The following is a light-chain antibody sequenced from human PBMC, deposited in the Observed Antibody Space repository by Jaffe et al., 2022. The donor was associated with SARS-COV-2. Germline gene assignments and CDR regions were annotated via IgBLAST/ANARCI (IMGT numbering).Light chain of an antibody. Sequence: DIQMTQSPSSLSASVGDRVTITCRASQGISNYLAWYQQKPGKVPKLLIYAASTLQSGVPSRFSGSGSGTDFTLTISSLQPEDAATYYCQKYNSALLFTFGPGTKVDIK. CDR1: QGISNY. CDR2: AAS. J-gene: IGKJ3*01. CDR3: QKYNSALLFT. V-gene: IGKV1-27*01.